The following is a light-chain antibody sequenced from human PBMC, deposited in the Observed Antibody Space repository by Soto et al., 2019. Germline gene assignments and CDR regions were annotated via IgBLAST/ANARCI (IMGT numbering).Light chain of an antibody. V-gene: IGKV2-28*01. CDR1: QSLLHSNGFNY. Sequence: DIVMTQSPLSLPVTPGERASISCRSSQSLLHSNGFNYLDWYLQKPGQSPQLLIFLGSNLASGVTDKFSGSGSGTDFTLKISRVEAEDVGVYYCMQALQTPLTLGGGTKVDIK. CDR2: LGS. CDR3: MQALQTPLT. J-gene: IGKJ4*01.